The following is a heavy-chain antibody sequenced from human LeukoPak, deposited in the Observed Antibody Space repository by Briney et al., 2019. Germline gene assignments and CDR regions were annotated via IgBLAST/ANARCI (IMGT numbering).Heavy chain of an antibody. CDR3: ASGNDILTGFVFDF. D-gene: IGHD3-9*01. J-gene: IGHJ3*01. CDR2: FYYSGST. Sequence: SETLSLTCTVSGGSISSSIYYWGWIRQPPGQGLEWIGSFYYSGSTSSYPSRKSHVTISVDTSTNQFSLKLACVTAAATAVCYCASGNDILTGFVFDFWGQGTLVTVSS. V-gene: IGHV4-39*01. CDR1: GGSISSSIYY.